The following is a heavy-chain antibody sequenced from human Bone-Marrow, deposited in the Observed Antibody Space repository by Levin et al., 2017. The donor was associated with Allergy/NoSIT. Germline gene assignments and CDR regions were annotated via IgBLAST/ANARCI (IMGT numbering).Heavy chain of an antibody. V-gene: IGHV3-7*01. D-gene: IGHD4-17*01. Sequence: GGSLRLSCVASGFISSSHWMGWVRQAPGKGLQWVANIKQGGVETYYVDSVKGRFIISRDDAGRSLFLQMNSLRAEDTAVYYCARGYYGDYEWGQGTLVTVSS. CDR1: GFISSSHW. CDR3: ARGYYGDYE. J-gene: IGHJ4*02. CDR2: IKQGGVET.